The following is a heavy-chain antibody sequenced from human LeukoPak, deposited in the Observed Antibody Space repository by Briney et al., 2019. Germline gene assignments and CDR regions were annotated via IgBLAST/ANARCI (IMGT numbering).Heavy chain of an antibody. CDR1: GYTFTSFD. D-gene: IGHD2-2*02. CDR2: MNPSSGDT. J-gene: IGHJ3*02. CDR3: ARGWGLDCSSTSCYRI. V-gene: IGHV1-8*03. Sequence: ASVKVSCKASGYTFTSFDINWVRQATGQGPEWMGWMNPSSGDTGYAQKFQGRVTFTRDTSTNTAYMELSSLTSEDTAVYYCARGWGLDCSSTSCYRIWGQGTMVTVSS.